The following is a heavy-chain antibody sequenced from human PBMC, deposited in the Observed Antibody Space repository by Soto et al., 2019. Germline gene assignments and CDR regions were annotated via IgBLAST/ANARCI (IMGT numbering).Heavy chain of an antibody. CDR2: IYYSGST. Sequence: SETLSLTCTVSGGSISSGGYYWSWIRQHPGKGLEWIGYIYYSGSTYYNPSLKSRVTISVDTSKNQFSLKLSSVTAADTAVYYCARLHLTTLSGWFDPWGQGTLVTVSS. D-gene: IGHD4-17*01. CDR3: ARLHLTTLSGWFDP. V-gene: IGHV4-31*03. CDR1: GGSISSGGYY. J-gene: IGHJ5*02.